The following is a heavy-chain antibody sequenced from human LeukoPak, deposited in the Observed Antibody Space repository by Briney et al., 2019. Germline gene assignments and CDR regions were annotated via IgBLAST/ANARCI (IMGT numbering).Heavy chain of an antibody. Sequence: SETLSLTCTVSGGSINTYYWSWIRQPPGKGLEWVGCISYGGSTNYNPSLKSRVTISVDTSKNQFSLTLTSVTAADTAVYYCARDPRLYCSGSSCFQSYYFDLWGLGTLVTVSS. D-gene: IGHD2-15*01. CDR3: ARDPRLYCSGSSCFQSYYFDL. V-gene: IGHV4-59*01. CDR1: GGSINTYY. CDR2: ISYGGST. J-gene: IGHJ2*01.